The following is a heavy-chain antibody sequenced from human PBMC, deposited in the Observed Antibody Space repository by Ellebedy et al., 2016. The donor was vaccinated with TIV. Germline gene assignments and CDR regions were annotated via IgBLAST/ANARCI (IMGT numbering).Heavy chain of an antibody. CDR3: AGGQLWPSSEY. Sequence: SLKISXAASGFTFDDYAMHWVRQAPGKGLEWVSGISWNSGSIGYADSVKGRFTISRDNAKNSLYLQMNSLRAEDTAVYYCAGGQLWPSSEYWGQGTLVTVSS. D-gene: IGHD5-18*01. CDR2: ISWNSGSI. J-gene: IGHJ4*02. CDR1: GFTFDDYA. V-gene: IGHV3-9*01.